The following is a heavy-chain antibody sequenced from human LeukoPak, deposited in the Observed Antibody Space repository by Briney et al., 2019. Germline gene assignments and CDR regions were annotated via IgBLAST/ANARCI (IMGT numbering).Heavy chain of an antibody. CDR2: IKQDGSEK. Sequence: PGRSLRLSCAPSGFTFSSYWMSYVRQAPGNRLELVANIKQDGSEKYYVDSVKGRFTISRDNAKNSLYLQMNSLRAEDTAVYYCARDSEAVAGNFDYWGQGTLVTVSS. D-gene: IGHD6-19*01. J-gene: IGHJ4*02. CDR1: GFTFSSYW. V-gene: IGHV3-7*03. CDR3: ARDSEAVAGNFDY.